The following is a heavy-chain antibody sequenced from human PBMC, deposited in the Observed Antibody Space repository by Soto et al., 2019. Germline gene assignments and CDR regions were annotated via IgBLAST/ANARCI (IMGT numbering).Heavy chain of an antibody. CDR3: DKELSGYDPRVPREDADYYYGMEV. Sequence: GGSLRLSCAASVFTFSSYAMSLVRQAPGKGLEWVSAISVSGGSTYYADSVKGRFTISRDNSKNTLYLQMNSLRAEDTAVYYCDKELSGYDPRVPREDADYYYGMEVWGQGTMVTVSS. J-gene: IGHJ6*01. CDR1: VFTFSSYA. CDR2: ISVSGGST. D-gene: IGHD5-12*01. V-gene: IGHV3-23*01.